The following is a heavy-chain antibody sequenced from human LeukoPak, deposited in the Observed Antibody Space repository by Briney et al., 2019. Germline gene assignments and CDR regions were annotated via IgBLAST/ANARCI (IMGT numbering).Heavy chain of an antibody. Sequence: QPGGSLRLSCAASGFTFSSYGMHWVRQAPGKGLEWVAVISYDGSNKYYADSVKGRFTISRDNSKNTLYLQMNSLRAEDTAVYYCAKDTLYYYDSSGYIIDYWGQGTLVTVSS. CDR2: ISYDGSNK. CDR1: GFTFSSYG. J-gene: IGHJ4*02. CDR3: AKDTLYYYDSSGYIIDY. D-gene: IGHD3-22*01. V-gene: IGHV3-30*18.